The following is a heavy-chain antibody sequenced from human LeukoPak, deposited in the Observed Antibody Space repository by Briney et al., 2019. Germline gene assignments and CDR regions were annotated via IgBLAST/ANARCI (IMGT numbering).Heavy chain of an antibody. CDR2: MSYSGST. D-gene: IGHD2-8*01. Sequence: GSLRLSCVASGFTFSDYYMSWIRQAPGKGLEWIGSMSYSGSTHYNPSLKSRVTIPVDTSKNQFSLKVSSVTAADTAVYYCARAKVSQTGVYYHYMDVWGKGTTVTVSS. CDR3: ARAKVSQTGVYYHYMDV. V-gene: IGHV4-38-2*01. CDR1: GFTFSDYY. J-gene: IGHJ6*03.